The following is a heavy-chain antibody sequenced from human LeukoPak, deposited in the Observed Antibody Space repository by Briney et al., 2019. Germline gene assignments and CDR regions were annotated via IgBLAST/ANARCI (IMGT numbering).Heavy chain of an antibody. V-gene: IGHV4-34*01. J-gene: IGHJ4*02. CDR2: INHSGST. CDR3: ARGPNYDILTGYYLQPVDY. Sequence: PSETLSLTCAVYGGSFSGYYWSWIRQPPGKGLEWIGEINHSGSTNYNPSLKSRVTISVDTSKNQFSLKLSSVTAADTAVNYCARGPNYDILTGYYLQPVDYWGQGTLVTVSS. D-gene: IGHD3-9*01. CDR1: GGSFSGYY.